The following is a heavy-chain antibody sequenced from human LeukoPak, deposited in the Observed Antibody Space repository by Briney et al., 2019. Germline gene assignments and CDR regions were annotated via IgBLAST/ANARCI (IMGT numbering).Heavy chain of an antibody. J-gene: IGHJ4*02. D-gene: IGHD2-21*02. CDR3: ARGGFYCGDDCYVDY. CDR2: INRSGST. CDR1: GGSLSYYY. V-gene: IGHV4-34*01. Sequence: SETLSLTCAVYGGSLSYYYWSWIRQSPEKGLEWIGQINRSGSTNYNPSLKSRVSISVDTSKNQFSLKLSSVTAADTAVYYCARGGFYCGDDCYVDYWGQGTLVTVSS.